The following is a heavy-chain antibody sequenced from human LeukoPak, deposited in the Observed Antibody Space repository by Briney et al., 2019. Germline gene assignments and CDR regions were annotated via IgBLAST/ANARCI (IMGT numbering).Heavy chain of an antibody. CDR2: ISYDGSNK. J-gene: IGHJ4*02. Sequence: GWSLRLSCAASGFTFSSYSMNWVRQAPGKGLEWVAVISYDGSNKYYADSVKGRFTISRDNSKNTLYLQMNSLRAEDTAVYYCASGLELDYWGQGTLVTVSS. V-gene: IGHV3-30*03. CDR3: ASGLELDY. CDR1: GFTFSSYS.